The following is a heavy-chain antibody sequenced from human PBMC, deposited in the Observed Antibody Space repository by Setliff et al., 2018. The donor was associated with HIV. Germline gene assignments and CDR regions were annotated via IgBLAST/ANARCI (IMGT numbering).Heavy chain of an antibody. V-gene: IGHV5-51*01. CDR2: INPGDSDT. CDR3: TTHGGSTWLHS. D-gene: IGHD3-10*01. CDR1: AYGLTSYW. Sequence: GESLKISCKGFAYGLTSYWIGWVRQMPGKGLEWMGIINPGDSDTRYSPSFQGQATFSVDKSISTAYLHWSSLKVSDTAMYYCTTHGGSTWLHSWGQGTLVTVSS. J-gene: IGHJ5*01.